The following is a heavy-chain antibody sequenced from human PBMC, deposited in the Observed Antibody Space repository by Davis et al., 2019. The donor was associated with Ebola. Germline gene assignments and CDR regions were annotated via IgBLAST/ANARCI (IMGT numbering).Heavy chain of an antibody. Sequence: GGSLRLSCAASGFTFSSYAMSWVRQAPGKGLEWVSAISGSGGSTYYADSVKGRFTISRDNSKNTLYLQMNSLRAEDTAVYYCAKDLGYCSGGSCLYYYYYGMDVWGQGTTVTVSS. V-gene: IGHV3-23*01. J-gene: IGHJ6*02. D-gene: IGHD2-15*01. CDR1: GFTFSSYA. CDR2: ISGSGGST. CDR3: AKDLGYCSGGSCLYYYYYGMDV.